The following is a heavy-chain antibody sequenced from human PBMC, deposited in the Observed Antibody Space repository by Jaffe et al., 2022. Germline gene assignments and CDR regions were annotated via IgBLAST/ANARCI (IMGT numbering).Heavy chain of an antibody. D-gene: IGHD6-13*01. V-gene: IGHV4-39*01. CDR3: ARPNEAAAVYDAFDI. CDR1: GGSISSSSYY. CDR2: IYYSGST. Sequence: QLQLQESGPGLVKPSETLSLTCTVSGGSISSSSYYWGWIRQPPGKGLEWIGSIYYSGSTYYNPSLKSRVTISVDTSKNQFSLKLSSVTAADTAVYYCARPNEAAAVYDAFDIWGQGTMVTVSS. J-gene: IGHJ3*02.